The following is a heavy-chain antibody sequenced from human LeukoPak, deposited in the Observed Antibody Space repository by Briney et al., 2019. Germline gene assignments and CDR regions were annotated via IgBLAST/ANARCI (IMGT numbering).Heavy chain of an antibody. D-gene: IGHD6-13*01. CDR3: AKDSSNMGYYYYMDV. CDR1: GFTFDDYA. Sequence: GGSLRLSCAASGFTFDDYAMHWVRQAPGKCLEWVSLISWDGGSTYYADSVKGRFTISRDNSKNSLYLQMNSLRAEDTALYYCAKDSSNMGYYYYMDVWGKGTTVTVSS. J-gene: IGHJ6*03. V-gene: IGHV3-43D*03. CDR2: ISWDGGST.